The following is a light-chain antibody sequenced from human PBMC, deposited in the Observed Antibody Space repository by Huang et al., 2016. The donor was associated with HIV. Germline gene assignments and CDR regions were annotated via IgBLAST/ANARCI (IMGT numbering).Light chain of an antibody. CDR3: QQYYTTPRDT. CDR1: QDIRSS. Sequence: DIQMTQSPSSLSASVGDRVTITCRASQDIRSSLAWYQQKPGKAPKLLLFAASRLEGGVPSRFSSSGSGTDYTRTISSLQPEDFATYYCQQYYTTPRDTFGQGTRLAMK. V-gene: IGKV1-NL1*01. CDR2: AAS. J-gene: IGKJ5*01.